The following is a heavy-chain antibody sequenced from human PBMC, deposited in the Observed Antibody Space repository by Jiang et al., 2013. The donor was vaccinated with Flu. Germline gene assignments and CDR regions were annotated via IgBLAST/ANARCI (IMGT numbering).Heavy chain of an antibody. CDR3: ARHNYLAYYFDS. CDR1: GDSISSYL. CDR2: VDYSGRT. J-gene: IGHJ4*02. V-gene: IGHV4-59*08. D-gene: IGHD5-24*01. Sequence: VQLVESGPGLVKPSETLSLTCTSSGDSISSYLWSWIRQPPGKGLEWIGYVDYSGRTNYNPSLKSRATISTDTSDFQFSLHLASVTAADTAVYYCARHNYLAYYFDSWGQGTLVTVSS.